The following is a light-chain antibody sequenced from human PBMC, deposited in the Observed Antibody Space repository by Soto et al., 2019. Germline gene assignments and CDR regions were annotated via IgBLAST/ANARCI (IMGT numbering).Light chain of an antibody. J-gene: IGKJ2*01. Sequence: DIQMTQSPSTLSASVGDRVTITCPASQSISSWLAWYQQKPGKAPKLLIYKASSLESGVPSRFSGSGSGTEFTLTISRLQPDDFATYYCQQYNSYSYTFGQGTKLEIK. CDR3: QQYNSYSYT. CDR2: KAS. V-gene: IGKV1-5*03. CDR1: QSISSW.